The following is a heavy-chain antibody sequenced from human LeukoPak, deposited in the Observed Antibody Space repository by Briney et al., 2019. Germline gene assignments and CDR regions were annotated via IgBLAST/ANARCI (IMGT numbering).Heavy chain of an antibody. CDR2: INHSGST. V-gene: IGHV4-34*01. J-gene: IGHJ4*02. D-gene: IGHD2-15*01. Sequence: PSETLSLTCAVYGGSFSGYYWSWIRQPPGKGLEWIGEINHSGSTNYNPSLKSRVTISVDTSKNQFSLKLSSVTAADTAVYYCARGHVVVAAAIDYWGQGTLVTVSS. CDR1: GGSFSGYY. CDR3: ARGHVVVAAAIDY.